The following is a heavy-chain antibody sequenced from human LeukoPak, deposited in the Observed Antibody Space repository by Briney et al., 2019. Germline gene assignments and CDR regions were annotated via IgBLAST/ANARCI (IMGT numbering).Heavy chain of an antibody. J-gene: IGHJ4*02. V-gene: IGHV3-21*01. CDR3: ARVPGDY. CDR2: ISRSSSDI. Sequence: GGSLRLSCAASGFTFSSYSVNWVRQAPGKGLEWVSSISRSSSDIYYADSVKGRFTISRDNAKNSLYLQMNSLRAEDTAVYYCARVPGDYWGQGTLVTVSS. CDR1: GFTFSSYS.